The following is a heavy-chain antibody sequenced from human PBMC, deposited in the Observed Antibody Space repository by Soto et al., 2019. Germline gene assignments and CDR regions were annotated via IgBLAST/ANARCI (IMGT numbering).Heavy chain of an antibody. CDR1: GFTFSSYG. V-gene: IGHV3-23*01. Sequence: LRLSCAGSGFTFSSYGMSWVRQAPGKGLESVSGISGGGGTTYYADSVKGRFTISRDNSKNTLYLQLNSLRAEDTAVYYCARYGRGRDGGALDLWGQGTMVTV. CDR2: ISGGGGTT. CDR3: ARYGRGRDGGALDL. J-gene: IGHJ3*01. D-gene: IGHD4-17*01.